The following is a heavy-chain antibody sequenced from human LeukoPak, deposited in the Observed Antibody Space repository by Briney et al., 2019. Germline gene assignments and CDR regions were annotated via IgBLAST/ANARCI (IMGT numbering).Heavy chain of an antibody. CDR2: ISSSSSYI. Sequence: GGSLRLSCAASGFTFSSYSMNWVRQAPGKGLEWVSSISSSSSYIYYADSVKGRFTISRDNAKNSLYLQMNSLRAEDTAVYYCARDRYGDYVFDYWGQGTLVTVSS. V-gene: IGHV3-21*01. D-gene: IGHD4-17*01. J-gene: IGHJ4*02. CDR1: GFTFSSYS. CDR3: ARDRYGDYVFDY.